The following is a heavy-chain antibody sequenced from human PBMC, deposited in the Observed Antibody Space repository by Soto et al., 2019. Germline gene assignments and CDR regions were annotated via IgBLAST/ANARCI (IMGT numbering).Heavy chain of an antibody. CDR3: TTTNSDRKGDC. D-gene: IGHD1-26*01. CDR1: GFTLSNAW. Sequence: PGGSLRLSCAASGFTLSNAWMHWVRQAPGKGLEWVGRIQSKSDGGTTDYAAPVKGRFTISRDDSENTLYLQMNSLKTEDTALYYCTTTNSDRKGDCWGQGTLVTVSS. V-gene: IGHV3-15*07. CDR2: IQSKSDGGTT. J-gene: IGHJ4*02.